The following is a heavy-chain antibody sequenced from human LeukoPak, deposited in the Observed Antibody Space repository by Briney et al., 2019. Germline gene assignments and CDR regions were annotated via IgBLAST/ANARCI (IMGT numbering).Heavy chain of an antibody. CDR1: GFTFSRYW. D-gene: IGHD4/OR15-4a*01. CDR3: TRDYGA. CDR2: VNSDGLRT. Sequence: GGSLRLSCAAYGFTFSRYWMHWVRQAPGKGLVWVARVNSDGLRTTYADSVKGRFTISRDNTKNTLYLQMKRLRVEDTAVYYCTRDYGAWGQGTLVTVSS. V-gene: IGHV3-74*03. J-gene: IGHJ5*02.